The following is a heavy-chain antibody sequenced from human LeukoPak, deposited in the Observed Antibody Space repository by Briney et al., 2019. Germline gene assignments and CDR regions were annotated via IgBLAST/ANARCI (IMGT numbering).Heavy chain of an antibody. V-gene: IGHV3-30*02. CDR2: IRYDGSNK. CDR3: ARTKEMATISYFDS. Sequence: GGSLRLSCAASGFTFSSYGMHWVRQAPGKGLEWVAFIRYDGSNKYYADSVKGRFTISRDNAKNSLYLQMNSLRAEDTAVYYCARTKEMATISYFDSWGQGTLVTVSS. J-gene: IGHJ4*02. CDR1: GFTFSSYG. D-gene: IGHD5-24*01.